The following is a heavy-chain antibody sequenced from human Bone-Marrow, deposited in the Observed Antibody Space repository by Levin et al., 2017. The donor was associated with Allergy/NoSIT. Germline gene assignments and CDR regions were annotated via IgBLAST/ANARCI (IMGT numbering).Heavy chain of an antibody. CDR3: ASYYYVSGSYRSFDY. Sequence: KPSETLSLTCTVSGGSISSSIYYWGWLRQPPGKGLEWLGNIYYSGSTYYNPSLKSRVTISVDTSNNQFSLKLSSVTAADTAVYYCASYYYVSGSYRSFDYWGQGTLVTVS. J-gene: IGHJ4*02. D-gene: IGHD3-10*01. CDR2: IYYSGST. V-gene: IGHV4-39*01. CDR1: GGSISSSIYY.